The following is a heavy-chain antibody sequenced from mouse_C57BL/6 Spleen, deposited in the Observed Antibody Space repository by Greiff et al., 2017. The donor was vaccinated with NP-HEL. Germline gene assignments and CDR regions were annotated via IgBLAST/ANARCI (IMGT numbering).Heavy chain of an antibody. CDR1: GYTFTSYD. Sequence: VKLQESGPELVKPGASVKLSCKASGYTFTSYDINWVKQRPGQGLEWIGWIYPRDGSTKYNEKFKGKATLTVDTSSSTAYMELHSLTSEDSAVYFCARGGAMDYWGQGTSVTVSS. J-gene: IGHJ4*01. CDR2: IYPRDGST. CDR3: ARGGAMDY. V-gene: IGHV1-85*01.